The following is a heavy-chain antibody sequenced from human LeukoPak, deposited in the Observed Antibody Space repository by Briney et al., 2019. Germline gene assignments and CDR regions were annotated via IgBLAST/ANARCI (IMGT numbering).Heavy chain of an antibody. J-gene: IGHJ6*03. CDR3: ARGVLRFLEWLPRYYYYYYMDV. CDR1: GYTLTELS. Sequence: GASVKVSCKVSGYTLTELSMHWVRQAPGKGLEWMGGFGPEDGETIYAQKFQGRVTMTEDTSTDTAYMELSSLRSEDTAVYYCARGVLRFLEWLPRYYYYYYMDVWGKGTTVTVSS. D-gene: IGHD3-3*01. V-gene: IGHV1-24*01. CDR2: FGPEDGET.